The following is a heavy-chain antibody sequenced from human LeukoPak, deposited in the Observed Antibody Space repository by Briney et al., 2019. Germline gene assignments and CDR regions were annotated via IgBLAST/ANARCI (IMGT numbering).Heavy chain of an antibody. CDR2: IRSNSDGGTI. CDR1: GFSFYNAW. D-gene: IGHD3-22*01. J-gene: IGHJ5*02. Sequence: GGSLRLSCATSGFSFYNAWMNWVRQAPGKGLEWVGRIRSNSDGGTIDYAAPVKGRFTLSRDDSKDTLYRQMNSLQTEDTAVYYCATDFYDSTWGQGTLVTVSS. V-gene: IGHV3-15*07. CDR3: ATDFYDST.